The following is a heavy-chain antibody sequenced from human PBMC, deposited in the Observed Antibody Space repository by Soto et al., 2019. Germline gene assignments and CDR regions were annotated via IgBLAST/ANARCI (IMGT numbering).Heavy chain of an antibody. CDR3: ARMLAVNYYYYYVDV. D-gene: IGHD3-22*01. CDR1: GFSLRNARMG. Sequence: QVTLEVSGPVLVKPTETLTLTCTVSGFSLRNARMGVSWIRQPPRKALEWLAHVLSNDEKSYNKSLQTRLTISKDTSKSQVVLTMTYMDPVDTATYFCARMLAVNYYYYYVDVWGEGTTVTVSS. CDR2: VLSNDEK. V-gene: IGHV2-26*01. J-gene: IGHJ6*03.